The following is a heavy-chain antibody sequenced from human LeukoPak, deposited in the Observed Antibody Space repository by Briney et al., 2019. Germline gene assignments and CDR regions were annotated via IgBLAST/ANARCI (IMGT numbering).Heavy chain of an antibody. CDR3: ARDRDSSGWFDY. CDR1: GFTFSSYA. V-gene: IGHV3-30*04. Sequence: GGSLRLSCAASGFTFSSYAMHWVRQAPGEGLEWVAVISYDGSNKYYADSVKGRFTISRDNSKNTLYLQMNSLRAEDTAVYYCARDRDSSGWFDYWGQGTLVTVSS. J-gene: IGHJ4*02. D-gene: IGHD6-19*01. CDR2: ISYDGSNK.